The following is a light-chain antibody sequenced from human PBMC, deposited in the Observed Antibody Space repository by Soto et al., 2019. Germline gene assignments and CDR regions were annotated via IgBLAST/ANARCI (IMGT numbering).Light chain of an antibody. CDR3: QQSYTTRWT. CDR2: AAS. Sequence: DIQMTQSPSSLSASVGDRVTITCRASQSISTYLNWYQQKPGKAPKLLIYAASSLQSGVPSRFSGSGSGPEFTLTISSLQPEDFATYYCQQSYTTRWTFGQGTKVEIK. V-gene: IGKV1-39*01. J-gene: IGKJ1*01. CDR1: QSISTY.